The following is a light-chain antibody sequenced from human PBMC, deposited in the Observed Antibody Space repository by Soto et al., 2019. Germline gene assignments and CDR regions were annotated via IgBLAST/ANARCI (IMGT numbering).Light chain of an antibody. V-gene: IGLV2-8*01. CDR2: EVS. CDR1: SSDVGGYNY. Sequence: QSVLTQPPSASGSPGQSVTISCAGNSSDVGGYNYVSWYQQYPGKVPKLMIYEVSERPSGVPDRFSGSKSGNTAFLTVSGLQAEDEADYYCLAYADTAYVFGTGTKLTV. J-gene: IGLJ1*01. CDR3: LAYADTAYV.